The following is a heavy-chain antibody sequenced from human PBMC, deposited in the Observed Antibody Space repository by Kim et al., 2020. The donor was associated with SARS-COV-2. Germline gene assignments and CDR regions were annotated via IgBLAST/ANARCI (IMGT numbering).Heavy chain of an antibody. J-gene: IGHJ4*02. CDR2: ISGSGGIT. Sequence: GGSLRLSCAASGFTFSSYAMNWVRQAPGKGLERVSAISGSGGITYYADSVKGRFTISRDTPKNTLYLQMNSLRAEDTAVYYCAKELRSGYNYGYAVDHWGQGTLVTVSS. CDR3: AKELRSGYNYGYAVDH. D-gene: IGHD5-18*01. CDR1: GFTFSSYA. V-gene: IGHV3-23*01.